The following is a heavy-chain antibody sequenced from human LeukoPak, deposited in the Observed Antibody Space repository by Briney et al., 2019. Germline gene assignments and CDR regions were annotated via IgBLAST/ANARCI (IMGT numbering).Heavy chain of an antibody. CDR1: GFTDRRYW. D-gene: IGHD1-26*01. CDR2: VKQDGSEK. CDR3: ARKVGANTPIYDYYYMDV. J-gene: IGHJ6*03. V-gene: IGHV3-7*01. Sequence: PGGSLRLFCAASGFTDRRYWMSWVRQASGKGLEWVASVKQDGSEKYYVDSVKGRFTISRDNAKNSLYLQMNSLRAEDTAVYYCARKVGANTPIYDYYYMDVWGKGTTVSVPS.